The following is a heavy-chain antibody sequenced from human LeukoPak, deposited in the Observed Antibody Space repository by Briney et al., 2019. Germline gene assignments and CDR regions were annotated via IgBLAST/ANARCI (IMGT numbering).Heavy chain of an antibody. J-gene: IGHJ4*02. V-gene: IGHV3-15*01. D-gene: IGHD2/OR15-2a*01. CDR3: TTDILSWYRRSFDY. Sequence: RXKSKTDGGTTDYAAPVKGRFTISRDDSKNTLYLQMNSLKTEDTAVYYCTTDILSWYRRSFDYWGQGTLVTVSS. CDR2: XKSKTDGGTT.